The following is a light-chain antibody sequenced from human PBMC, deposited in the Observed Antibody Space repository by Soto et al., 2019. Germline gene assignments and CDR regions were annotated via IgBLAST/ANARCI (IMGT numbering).Light chain of an antibody. CDR3: QQSNDWPRT. CDR1: QSVGIN. CDR2: GAS. J-gene: IGKJ1*01. Sequence: SVSPRCRGTLSRRASQSVGINVAWYQQKPGQAPRLLIYGASTRATGSPDRFSASGSSTEFTLTSSSLLSEDSAVYYCQQSNDWPRTFGQGNKVDIK. V-gene: IGKV3-15*01.